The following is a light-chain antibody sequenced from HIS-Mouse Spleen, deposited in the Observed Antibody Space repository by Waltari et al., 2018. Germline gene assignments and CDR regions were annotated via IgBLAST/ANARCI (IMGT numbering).Light chain of an antibody. J-gene: IGLJ2*01. CDR2: KDS. V-gene: IGLV3-25*03. CDR3: QSADSSGTYSVV. CDR1: ALPKQS. Sequence: SYELTQPPSVSVSPGQTARIPCSGDALPKQSAYWYQQKPGQAPVLVIYKDSERPSGIPERFSGSSSGTTVTLTISGVQAEDEADYYCQSADSSGTYSVVFGGGTKLTVL.